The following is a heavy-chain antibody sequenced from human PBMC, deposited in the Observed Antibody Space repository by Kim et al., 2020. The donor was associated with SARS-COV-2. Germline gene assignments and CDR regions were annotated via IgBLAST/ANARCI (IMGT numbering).Heavy chain of an antibody. Sequence: GESLKISCKGSGYNFNNYWIVWVRQMPGKGLEWMGIIYPADSDTRYSPSFQGKVTISADKSITTAYLQWSSLKASDSAMYYCALGWQQLGIDDALDIWGQGTMVTVSS. D-gene: IGHD6-13*01. CDR2: IYPADSDT. CDR1: GYNFNNYW. CDR3: ALGWQQLGIDDALDI. V-gene: IGHV5-51*01. J-gene: IGHJ3*02.